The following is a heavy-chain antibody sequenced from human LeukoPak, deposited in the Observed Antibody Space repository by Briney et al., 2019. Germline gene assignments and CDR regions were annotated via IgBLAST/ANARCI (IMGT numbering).Heavy chain of an antibody. V-gene: IGHV3-53*01. D-gene: IGHD3-10*01. CDR1: GFTVSNNY. CDR2: IYSGGTT. Sequence: GGSLRLSCAASGFTVSNNYISWVRQAPGKGLEWVSVIYSGGTTYYADSVKGRYTISRDTSKNTLYLQMNSLRAEDTAVYYCARDRAPPTSWYFDLWGRGTLVTVSS. CDR3: ARDRAPPTSWYFDL. J-gene: IGHJ2*01.